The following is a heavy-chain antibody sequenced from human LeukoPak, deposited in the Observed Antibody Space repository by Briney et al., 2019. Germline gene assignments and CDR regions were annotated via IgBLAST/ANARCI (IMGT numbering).Heavy chain of an antibody. Sequence: GGSLRLSCVVSGIPFGDYYMNWIRQAPGKGPEWISYISSSSSYTDYADSVKGRFTISRDNAKNSLYLQMDSLTVDDTAVYYCAAGTAADYWGQGTLVTVSS. CDR3: AAGTAADY. CDR2: ISSSSSYT. J-gene: IGHJ4*02. D-gene: IGHD6-13*01. CDR1: GIPFGDYY. V-gene: IGHV3-11*03.